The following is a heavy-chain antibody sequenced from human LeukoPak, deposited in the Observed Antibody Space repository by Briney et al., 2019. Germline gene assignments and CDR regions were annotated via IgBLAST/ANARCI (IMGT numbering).Heavy chain of an antibody. J-gene: IGHJ4*02. CDR3: TTGDYPYYFDY. CDR2: ISTTSSTV. CDR1: GFTFSSYN. Sequence: PGGSLRLSCAASGFTFSSYNMNWVRQAPGKGLEWVSYISTTSSTVYYADSVKGRFTISRDNAKNSLYLQMNSLKTEDTAVYYCTTGDYPYYFDYWGQGTLVTVSS. D-gene: IGHD4-17*01. V-gene: IGHV3-48*01.